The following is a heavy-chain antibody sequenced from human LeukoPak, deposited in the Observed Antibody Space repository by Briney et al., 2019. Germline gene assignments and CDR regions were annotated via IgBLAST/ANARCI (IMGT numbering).Heavy chain of an antibody. V-gene: IGHV3-21*01. J-gene: IGHJ4*02. D-gene: IGHD3-10*02. Sequence: GGSLRLSCAASGFTFNTYGMNWVRQAPGKGLEWLSYIGPGPSHTYYADSVRSRFVISRDDAKTSLYLQMSSLRAEDTAVYYCARDYVTMAPDYGGLGTLVTVSS. CDR2: IGPGPSHT. CDR1: GFTFNTYG. CDR3: ARDYVTMAPDY.